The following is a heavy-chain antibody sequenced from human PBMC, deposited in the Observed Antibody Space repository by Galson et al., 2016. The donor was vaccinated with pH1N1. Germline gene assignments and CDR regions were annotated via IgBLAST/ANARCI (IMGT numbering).Heavy chain of an antibody. CDR3: ARGIRGSQPDRTYHFDF. CDR1: GASVSSGEYY. Sequence: LSLTCIVSGASVSSGEYYWSWLRQPPGKGLEWIAYIYYSGSTDYHPSLKSRVTISSDMSKNHFSLRLSSVTAADTAMYYCARGIRGSQPDRTYHFDFWGQGALVTVSS. V-gene: IGHV4-30-4*01. D-gene: IGHD1-26*01. CDR2: IYYSGST. J-gene: IGHJ4*02.